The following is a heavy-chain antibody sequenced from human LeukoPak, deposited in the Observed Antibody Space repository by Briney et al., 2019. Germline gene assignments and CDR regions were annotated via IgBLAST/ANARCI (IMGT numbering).Heavy chain of an antibody. CDR1: GGSISSSSYY. CDR3: ARGHLRCSSTSCSGGWFDP. J-gene: IGHJ5*02. D-gene: IGHD2-2*01. CDR2: IYYSGST. Sequence: SETLSLTCTVSGGSISSSSYYWGWIRQPPGKGLEWIGSIYYSGSTYYNPSLKSRVTISVDTSKNQFSLKLSSVTAADTAVYYCARGHLRCSSTSCSGGWFDPWGQGTLVTVSS. V-gene: IGHV4-39*07.